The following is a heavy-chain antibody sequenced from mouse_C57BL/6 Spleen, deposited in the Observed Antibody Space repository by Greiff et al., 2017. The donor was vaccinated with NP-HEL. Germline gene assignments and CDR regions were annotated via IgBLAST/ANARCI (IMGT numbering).Heavy chain of an antibody. J-gene: IGHJ2*01. CDR1: GFNIKDYY. CDR3: TRDYSGSSYFDY. V-gene: IGHV14-1*01. D-gene: IGHD1-1*01. Sequence: VQLQQSGAELVRPGASVKLSCTASGFNIKDYYMHWVKQRPEQGLEWIGRIDPEDGDTEYAPKFQGKATMTADTSSNTAYLQLSSLTSEDTAVYYCTRDYSGSSYFDYWGQGTTLTVSS. CDR2: IDPEDGDT.